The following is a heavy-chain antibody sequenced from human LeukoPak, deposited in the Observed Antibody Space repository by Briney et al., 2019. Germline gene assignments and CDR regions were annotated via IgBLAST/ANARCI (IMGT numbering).Heavy chain of an antibody. Sequence: PGGSLRLSCAASELTVSSNYMSWVRQAPGKGLEWVSVIYSGGNTYYADSVKGRFTISRDNSMNTLYLQMNSLRTEDTGVYYCASAAATLTNLRLVDYWGQGTLVTVSS. CDR2: IYSGGNT. CDR1: ELTVSSNY. D-gene: IGHD4-17*01. J-gene: IGHJ4*02. CDR3: ASAAATLTNLRLVDY. V-gene: IGHV3-66*02.